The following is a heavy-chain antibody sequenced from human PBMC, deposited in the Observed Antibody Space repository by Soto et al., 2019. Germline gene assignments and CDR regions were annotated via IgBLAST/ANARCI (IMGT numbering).Heavy chain of an antibody. CDR2: ISSSSSYI. J-gene: IGHJ4*02. V-gene: IGHV3-21*01. CDR3: ARVSDRGVEFDY. D-gene: IGHD3-10*01. Sequence: GGSLRLSCAASGFTFSSYSMNWVRQAPGKRLEWVSSISSSSSYIYYADSVKGRFTISRDNAKNSLYLQMNSLRAEDTAVYYCARVSDRGVEFDYWGQGTLVTVSS. CDR1: GFTFSSYS.